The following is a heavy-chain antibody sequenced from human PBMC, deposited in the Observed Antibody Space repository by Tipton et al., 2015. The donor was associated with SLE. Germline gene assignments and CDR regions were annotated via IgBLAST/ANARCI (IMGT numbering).Heavy chain of an antibody. Sequence: GSLRLSCAPSGFIFSNYEMIWVRQAPGKGLQWLSYISTSGYTTYYTDSVKGRFTISRDNAKKSLYLQMNSLRADDTAVYYCARREMTGTAFDIWGQGTMVTVSS. V-gene: IGHV3-48*03. CDR1: GFIFSNYE. CDR3: ARREMTGTAFDI. CDR2: ISTSGYTT. J-gene: IGHJ3*02. D-gene: IGHD1-1*01.